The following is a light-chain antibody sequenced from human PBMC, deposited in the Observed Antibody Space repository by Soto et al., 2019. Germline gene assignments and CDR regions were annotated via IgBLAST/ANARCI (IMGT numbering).Light chain of an antibody. CDR2: GAS. J-gene: IGKJ1*01. V-gene: IGKV3-15*01. Sequence: ELAMTQFPVTLSVSPGERATLSCRAGQSVSSNLAWYQQKPGQAPRLLIYGASTRATGVPARITGSGSGTEFTLTISSLQFDDSAVYYCKQYNNWWTFGQGTKVDIK. CDR3: KQYNNWWT. CDR1: QSVSSN.